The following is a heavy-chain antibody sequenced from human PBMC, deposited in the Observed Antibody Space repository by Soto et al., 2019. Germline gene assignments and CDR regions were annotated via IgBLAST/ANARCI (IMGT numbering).Heavy chain of an antibody. CDR2: IFYSGNT. V-gene: IGHV4-39*01. D-gene: IGHD3-10*01. CDR3: ARSRFSGELYGMDV. Sequence: ETLSVTCQVSGGSISSSSYYWGWIRRPPGKGLEWIGTIFYSGNTYYNPSLKSRVTISVDTSKHQFSLKLSSVTAADTAVYYCARSRFSGELYGMDVWGQGTKVTVYS. CDR1: GGSISSSSYY. J-gene: IGHJ6*02.